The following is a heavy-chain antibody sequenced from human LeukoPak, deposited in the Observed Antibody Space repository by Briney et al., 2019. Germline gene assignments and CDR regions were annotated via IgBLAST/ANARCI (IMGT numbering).Heavy chain of an antibody. CDR2: IKQDGSEK. V-gene: IGHV3-7*01. Sequence: GGSLRLSCAASGFTFSSYWMSWVRQAPGEGLEWVANIKQDGSEKYYVDSVKGRFTISRDNAKNSLYLQMNSLRAEDTAVYYCVRDHSGWSLDPWGQGTLVTVSS. J-gene: IGHJ5*02. CDR3: VRDHSGWSLDP. D-gene: IGHD6-19*01. CDR1: GFTFSSYW.